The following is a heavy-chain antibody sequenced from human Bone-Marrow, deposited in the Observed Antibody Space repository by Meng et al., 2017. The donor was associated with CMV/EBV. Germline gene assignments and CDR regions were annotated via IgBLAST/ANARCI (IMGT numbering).Heavy chain of an antibody. D-gene: IGHD3-16*01. Sequence: SVKVSCKASGYTFTSYYMHWVRQAPGQGLEWMGGIIPIFGTANYAQKFQGRVTITTDESTSTAYMELSSLRSEDTAVYYCAFGGGMDVWGPGTTVTGSS. J-gene: IGHJ6*01. CDR1: GYTFTSYY. CDR3: AFGGGMDV. V-gene: IGHV1-69*05. CDR2: IIPIFGTA.